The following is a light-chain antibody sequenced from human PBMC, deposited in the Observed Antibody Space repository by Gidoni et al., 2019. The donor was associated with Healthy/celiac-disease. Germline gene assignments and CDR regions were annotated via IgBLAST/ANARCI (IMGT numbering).Light chain of an antibody. V-gene: IGKV3-20*01. CDR1: QSVSSSY. J-gene: IGKJ2*01. CDR2: GAS. Sequence: EIVLTQSPGTLSLSPGERATLSCRASQSVSSSYLAWYQQKPGQAPRLLIYGASSRATGIPDRFSGSGSGTDFTLTISRLEPEDFAVYYCQQYGSSPVTFGQXTKLEIK. CDR3: QQYGSSPVT.